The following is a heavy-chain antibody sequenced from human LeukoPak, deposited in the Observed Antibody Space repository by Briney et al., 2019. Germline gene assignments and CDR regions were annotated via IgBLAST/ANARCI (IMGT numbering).Heavy chain of an antibody. J-gene: IGHJ4*02. D-gene: IGHD5-18*01. CDR2: MNPNGGNT. Sequence: ASVKVSCKASGYTFTSYDINWVRQATGQGLEWMGWMNPNGGNTGNAQKFQGRVTMTRNTSISTAYMELSSLGSEDTAVYYCARAVSYGYIYGYGGFDYWGQGTLVTVSS. CDR3: ARAVSYGYIYGYGGFDY. V-gene: IGHV1-8*01. CDR1: GYTFTSYD.